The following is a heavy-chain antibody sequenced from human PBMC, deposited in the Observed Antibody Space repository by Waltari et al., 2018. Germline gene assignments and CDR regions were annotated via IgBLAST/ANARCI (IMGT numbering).Heavy chain of an antibody. CDR1: GYSISSGYY. D-gene: IGHD5-12*01. Sequence: QVQLQESGPGLVKPSETLSLTCAVSGYSISSGYYWGWSRQPPGKGLEWIGSIYHSGSTYNNPSLKGRVTTSGDTSKNQCALKLRSVTAADTAVDYWARHILATASFDYWGQGTLVTVSS. J-gene: IGHJ4*02. CDR3: ARHILATASFDY. CDR2: IYHSGST. V-gene: IGHV4-38-2*01.